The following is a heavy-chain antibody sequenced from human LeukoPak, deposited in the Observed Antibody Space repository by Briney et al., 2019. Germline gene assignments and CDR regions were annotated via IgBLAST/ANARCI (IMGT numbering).Heavy chain of an antibody. Sequence: SETLSLTCTVSGGSISSGDYYWSWIRQPPGKGLEWIGYIYYSGSTNYNPSLKSRVTISVDTSKNQFSLKLSSVTAADTAVYYCARGRPGYCSGGSCYYDDYWGQGTLVTVSS. CDR2: IYYSGST. D-gene: IGHD2-15*01. J-gene: IGHJ4*02. CDR1: GGSISSGDYY. CDR3: ARGRPGYCSGGSCYYDDY. V-gene: IGHV4-61*08.